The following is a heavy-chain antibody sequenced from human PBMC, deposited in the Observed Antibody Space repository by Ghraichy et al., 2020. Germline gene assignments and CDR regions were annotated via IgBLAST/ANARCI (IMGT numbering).Heavy chain of an antibody. V-gene: IGHV4-39*01. CDR1: GGSIGSSGYY. D-gene: IGHD6-13*01. Sequence: ESLNISCTVSGGSIGSSGYYWGWIRQPPGKGLEWIGSLYYDASSYYNPSLKSRVTISMYTPNNQFSLKLSSVTAADTAIYYCARVGARAAAGVIDYWGQGALVTVSS. J-gene: IGHJ4*02. CDR3: ARVGARAAAGVIDY. CDR2: LYYDASS.